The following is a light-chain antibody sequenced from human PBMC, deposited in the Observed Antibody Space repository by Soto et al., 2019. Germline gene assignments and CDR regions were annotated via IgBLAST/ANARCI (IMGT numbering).Light chain of an antibody. Sequence: QSALTQPASVSASPDQSITISCTGTSSDIGTYNYVSWYQQHPGKAPKLMIFEVNNRPSWVSNRFSGSKSGNTASLTVSGLQAEDEADYYCSSYTTTNTWVFGGGTKLTVL. CDR1: SSDIGTYNY. CDR3: SSYTTTNTWV. CDR2: EVN. J-gene: IGLJ3*02. V-gene: IGLV2-14*01.